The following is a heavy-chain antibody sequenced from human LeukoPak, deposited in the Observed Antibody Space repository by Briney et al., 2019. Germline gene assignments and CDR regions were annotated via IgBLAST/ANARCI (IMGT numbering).Heavy chain of an antibody. CDR3: ARVPVRWFGELLYGSGYFDY. J-gene: IGHJ4*02. V-gene: IGHV3-21*01. Sequence: GGSLRLSCAASGFTFSSYSMNWVRQAPGKGLEWVSSISSSSSYIYYADSVKGRFTISRDNAKNSLYLQMNSLRAEDTAVYYCARVPVRWFGELLYGSGYFDYWGQGTLATVSS. CDR2: ISSSSSYI. D-gene: IGHD3-10*01. CDR1: GFTFSSYS.